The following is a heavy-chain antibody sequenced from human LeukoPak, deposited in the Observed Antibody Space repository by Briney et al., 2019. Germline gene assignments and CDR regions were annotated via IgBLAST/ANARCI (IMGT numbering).Heavy chain of an antibody. CDR2: VSPSGGST. D-gene: IGHD2/OR15-2a*01. CDR1: GFFLSNYA. CDR3: AKAARPGAQYFDC. Sequence: PGGSLRLSCVASGFFLSNYAMHWVRQAPGKGLEWVSDVSPSGGSTYYADAVRDRFTISRDNYNNILYLQMSSLRVDDTAVYYCAKAARPGAQYFDCWGQGVLVTVSS. J-gene: IGHJ4*02. V-gene: IGHV3-23*01.